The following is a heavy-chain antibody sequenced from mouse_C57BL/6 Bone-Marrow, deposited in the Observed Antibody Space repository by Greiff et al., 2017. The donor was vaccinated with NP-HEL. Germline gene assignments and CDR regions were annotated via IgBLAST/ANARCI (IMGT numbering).Heavy chain of an antibody. CDR2: IDPENGDT. D-gene: IGHD2-4*01. J-gene: IGHJ3*01. V-gene: IGHV14-4*01. CDR1: GFNIKDDY. Sequence: VQLQQSGAELVRPGASVKLSCTASGFNIKDDYMHWVKQRPEQGLEWIGWIDPENGDTEYASKFQGKATITADTSSNTAYLQLSSLTSEDTAVYYCTRTMITPFAYWGQGTLVTVSA. CDR3: TRTMITPFAY.